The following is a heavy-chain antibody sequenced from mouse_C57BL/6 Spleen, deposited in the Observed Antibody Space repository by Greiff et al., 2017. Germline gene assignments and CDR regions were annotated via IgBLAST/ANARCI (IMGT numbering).Heavy chain of an antibody. V-gene: IGHV3-6*01. D-gene: IGHD2-3*01. CDR3: ARLYDGYPHVYLDY. J-gene: IGHJ2*01. CDR2: ISYDGST. Sequence: EVQLVESGPGLVKPSQSLSLTCSVTGYSITSGYYWYWIRQFPGNILEWMGIISYDGSTNYHPSLKNRISITRDTSKNQFFLKLNSVTTEDTATYYCARLYDGYPHVYLDYWGQGTTLTVSS. CDR1: GYSITSGYY.